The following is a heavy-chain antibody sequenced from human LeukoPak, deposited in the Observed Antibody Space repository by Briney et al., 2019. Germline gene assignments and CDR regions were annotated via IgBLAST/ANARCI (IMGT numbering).Heavy chain of an antibody. Sequence: SGTSLRLSCAASGFTFTSYALHRVRPAPGKGLDWLSDISYDGTAKNYADSVRGRFTISRDNSKNTLYLQINSLKAEDTAIYYCARGTFYYGDNYNTRAFGQPFDSWGQGTLVTVSS. CDR1: GFTFTSYA. D-gene: IGHD4/OR15-4a*01. V-gene: IGHV3-30*04. CDR3: ARGTFYYGDNYNTRAFGQPFDS. J-gene: IGHJ4*02. CDR2: ISYDGTAK.